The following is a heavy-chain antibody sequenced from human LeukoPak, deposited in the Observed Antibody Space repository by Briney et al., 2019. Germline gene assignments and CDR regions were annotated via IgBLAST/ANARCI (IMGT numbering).Heavy chain of an antibody. Sequence: GGSLRLSWAASGFTLSKYAMSLVRPAPRKGLDLVSTIRGGGPTASYADTVKGRFNISRDNSKITLYLQMNRLRAEDTAVYYCAKDRLSWYDVFDIWGQGTMVTVSS. D-gene: IGHD2-15*01. CDR1: GFTLSKYA. CDR3: AKDRLSWYDVFDI. CDR2: IRGGGPTA. V-gene: IGHV3-23*01. J-gene: IGHJ3*02.